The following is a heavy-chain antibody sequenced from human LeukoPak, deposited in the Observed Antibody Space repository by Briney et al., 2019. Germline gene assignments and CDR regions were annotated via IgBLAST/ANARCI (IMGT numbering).Heavy chain of an antibody. CDR1: GGSISSGGYY. D-gene: IGHD6-6*01. CDR3: ARDYKYSSSSVDAFDI. V-gene: IGHV4-30-2*01. J-gene: IGHJ3*02. CDR2: IYHSGST. Sequence: SETLSLTCTVSGGSISSGGYYWSWIRQPPGMGLEWIGYIYHSGSTYYNPSLKSRVTISVDRSKNQFSLKLSSVTAADTAVYYCARDYKYSSSSVDAFDIWGQGTMVTVSS.